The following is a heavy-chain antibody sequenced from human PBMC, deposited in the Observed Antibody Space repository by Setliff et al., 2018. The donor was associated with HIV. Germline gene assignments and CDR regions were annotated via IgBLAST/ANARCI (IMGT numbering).Heavy chain of an antibody. V-gene: IGHV3-48*01. J-gene: IGHJ6*03. CDR1: GFTFSRYS. D-gene: IGHD3-16*02. CDR2: ISGTSGTM. CDR3: ARDPRASYLSYYYYHYLDV. Sequence: GGSLRLSCVVSGFTFSRYSMNWVRQAPGKGLEWVSHISGTSGTMYYADSVKGRFTISRDNAKNSLFLQMNSLTAEDTAVYYCARDPRASYLSYYYYHYLDVWGKGTTVTVSS.